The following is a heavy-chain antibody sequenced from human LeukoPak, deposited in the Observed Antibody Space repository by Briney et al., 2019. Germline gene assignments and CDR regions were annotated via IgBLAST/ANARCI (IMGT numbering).Heavy chain of an antibody. D-gene: IGHD1-7*01. J-gene: IGHJ4*02. Sequence: GGSLRLSCAASGFTFSNYWVHWVRQAPGKGLVWVSRINPDGSTINYADSVKGRFTISRDNAKNTLYLQMNSLRAEDTAVYYCATAGNYRFDYWGQGTLVTISS. CDR2: INPDGSTI. CDR1: GFTFSNYW. CDR3: ATAGNYRFDY. V-gene: IGHV3-74*01.